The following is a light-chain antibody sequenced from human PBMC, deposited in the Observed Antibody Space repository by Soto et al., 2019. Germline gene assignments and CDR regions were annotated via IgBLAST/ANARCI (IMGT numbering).Light chain of an antibody. CDR1: QSLTRK. CDR2: GAS. J-gene: IGKJ1*01. CDR3: QQYDKWPRT. Sequence: GIRQSPAALSVYPEERVARSCRASQSLTRKLDWYQHKPGKSPRLLIYGASARATGIPASFSGGGSGAEYTLTISSLQSEDFAVYYCQQYDKWPRTFGQGTKVDIK. V-gene: IGKV3-15*01.